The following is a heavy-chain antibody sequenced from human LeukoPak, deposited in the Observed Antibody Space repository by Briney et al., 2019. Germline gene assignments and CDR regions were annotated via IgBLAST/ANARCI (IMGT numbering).Heavy chain of an antibody. CDR2: IYYSGST. CDR1: GGSISSSSYY. D-gene: IGHD3-9*01. Sequence: PSETLSLTCAVSGGSISSSSYYWGWIRQPPGKGLEWIGSIYYSGSTYYNPSLKSRVTISVDTSKNQFSLKLSSVTAADTAVYYCARRSYDILTGYYSFDYWGQGTLVTVSS. CDR3: ARRSYDILTGYYSFDY. J-gene: IGHJ4*02. V-gene: IGHV4-39*01.